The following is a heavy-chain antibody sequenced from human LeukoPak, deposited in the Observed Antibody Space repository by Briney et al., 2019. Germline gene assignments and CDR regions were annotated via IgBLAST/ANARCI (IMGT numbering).Heavy chain of an antibody. CDR2: ISYDGSNK. CDR1: GFTFSSYG. Sequence: GGSLRLSCAASGFTFSSYGMHWVRQAPGKGLEWVAVISYDGSNKYYADSVKGRFTISRDNSKNTLHLQMNSLRAEDTAVYYCAKARKAYGDYGYYYYGMDVWGQGTTVTVSS. V-gene: IGHV3-30*18. D-gene: IGHD4-17*01. CDR3: AKARKAYGDYGYYYYGMDV. J-gene: IGHJ6*02.